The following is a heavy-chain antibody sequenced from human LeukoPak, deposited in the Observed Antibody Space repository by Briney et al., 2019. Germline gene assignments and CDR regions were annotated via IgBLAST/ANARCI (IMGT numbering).Heavy chain of an antibody. CDR2: ISAYNGNT. D-gene: IGHD3-10*01. J-gene: IGHJ5*02. CDR3: ARDNHITMVRGLGSWFDP. CDR1: GYTFTKYG. Sequence: ASVKVSCKASGYTFTKYGITWVRQAPGQGLEWMGWISAYNGNTNYAQKLQGRVTMTTDTSTSTAYMELRSLRSDDTAVYYCARDNHITMVRGLGSWFDPWGQGTLVTVSS. V-gene: IGHV1-18*01.